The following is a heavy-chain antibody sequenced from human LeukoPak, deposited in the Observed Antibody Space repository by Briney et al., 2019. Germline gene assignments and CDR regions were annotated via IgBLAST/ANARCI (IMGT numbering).Heavy chain of an antibody. Sequence: GGSLRLSCAASGFTFSNYMMHWVRQAPGKGLEWVSSITGISTYMYYTDSVKGRFTISRDNAKNSLYLQMNSLRAEDTAVYYCARVKSVPAARDSSLGIDYWGQGTLVTVSS. CDR1: GFTFSNYM. D-gene: IGHD2-2*01. CDR2: ITGISTYM. V-gene: IGHV3-21*01. CDR3: ARVKSVPAARDSSLGIDY. J-gene: IGHJ4*02.